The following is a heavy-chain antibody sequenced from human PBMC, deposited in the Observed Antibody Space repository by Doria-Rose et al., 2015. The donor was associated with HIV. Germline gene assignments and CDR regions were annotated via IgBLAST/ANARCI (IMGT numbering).Heavy chain of an antibody. V-gene: IGHV2-26*01. D-gene: IGHD6-13*01. CDR3: ARIKSSRWYHKYYFDF. Sequence: QVTLKESGPVLVKPTETLTLTCTVSGVSLSSPGMGASWTRQPPGKALEWLANIFSDDERSYKTTLKSRLTISRGTSKSQVVLTMTDMDPVDTATYYCARIKSSRWYHKYYFDFWGQGTLVIVSA. CDR2: IFSDDER. J-gene: IGHJ4*02. CDR1: GVSLSSPGMG.